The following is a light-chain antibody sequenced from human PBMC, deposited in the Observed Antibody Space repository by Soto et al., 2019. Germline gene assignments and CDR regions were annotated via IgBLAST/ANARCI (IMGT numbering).Light chain of an antibody. CDR2: GAS. CDR1: QSVNNY. J-gene: IGKJ1*01. CDR3: QQYGSSPWT. Sequence: IVLTQSPATLSLSPGKRATLSCRASQSVNNYLAWYQQKPGQAPRLLIYGASSRATGIPDRFSGSGSGTDFTLTISRLEPEDFAVYYCQQYGSSPWTFGQGTKVDIK. V-gene: IGKV3-20*01.